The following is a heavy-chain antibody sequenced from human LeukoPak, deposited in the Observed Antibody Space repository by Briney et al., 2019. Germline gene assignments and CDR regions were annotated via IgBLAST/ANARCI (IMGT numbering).Heavy chain of an antibody. CDR3: ARDRVSSSYRDYGMDV. CDR1: GFTFSSYA. CDR2: ISYDGSNK. Sequence: GGSLRLSCAASGFTFSSYAMHWVRQAPGKVLEWVAVISYDGSNKYYADSVKGRFTISRDNSKNTLYLQMNSLRAEDTAVYYCARDRVSSSYRDYGMDVWGQGTTVTVSS. D-gene: IGHD6-13*01. V-gene: IGHV3-30*04. J-gene: IGHJ6*02.